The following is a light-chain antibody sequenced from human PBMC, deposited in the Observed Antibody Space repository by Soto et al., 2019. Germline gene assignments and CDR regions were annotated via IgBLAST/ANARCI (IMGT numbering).Light chain of an antibody. CDR1: QSVANN. CDR2: GAS. J-gene: IGKJ1*01. V-gene: IGKV3-15*01. CDR3: QKYNNWHQK. Sequence: EAVLAQSPATLSVSAGERATLSCRASQSVANNLAWYQQRPGQAPRLLIYGASKRAIGLPARFSGSGSGTEFTLNITSLQSADFAVYYCQKYNNWHQKLGQGTKVDI.